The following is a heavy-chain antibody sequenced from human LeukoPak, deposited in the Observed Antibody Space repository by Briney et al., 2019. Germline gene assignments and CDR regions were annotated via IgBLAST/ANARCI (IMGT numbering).Heavy chain of an antibody. V-gene: IGHV1-18*01. CDR1: GYTFTIYG. D-gene: IGHD5-18*01. CDR3: ARPQLPGYSYGYGY. J-gene: IGHJ4*02. Sequence: ASVKVSFKASGYTFTIYGISWVRQAPGQGLEWMGWISAYNGNTNYAQKLQGRVTMTTDTSTSTAYMELRSLRSDDTAVYYCARPQLPGYSYGYGYWGQGTLVTVSS. CDR2: ISAYNGNT.